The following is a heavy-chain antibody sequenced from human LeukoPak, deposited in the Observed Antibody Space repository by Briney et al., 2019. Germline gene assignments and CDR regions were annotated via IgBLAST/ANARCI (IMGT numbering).Heavy chain of an antibody. CDR3: ARDTPPPRGGGNSYYFDY. Sequence: ASVKVSCKASGYTFTSYGISWVRQAPGQGLEWMGWISAYNGNTNYAQKLQGRVTMTTDTSTSTAYMELRSLRSDDTAVYYCARDTPPPRGGGNSYYFDYWGQGTLVTVSS. J-gene: IGHJ4*02. D-gene: IGHD4-23*01. CDR1: GYTFTSYG. CDR2: ISAYNGNT. V-gene: IGHV1-18*01.